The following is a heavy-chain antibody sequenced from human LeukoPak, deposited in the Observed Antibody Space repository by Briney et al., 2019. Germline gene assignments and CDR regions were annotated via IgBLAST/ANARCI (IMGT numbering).Heavy chain of an antibody. CDR2: INPNSGGT. V-gene: IGHV1-2*02. J-gene: IGHJ4*02. CDR3: ARAQSLTAPAGTFANS. Sequence: ASVKASCKASGYTFTAYFLHWVRRAPGQGFEWMGWINPNSGGTYYTQTFQGRVTMTRDTSISTAYMELSSLRSDDTAVYYCARAQSLTAPAGTFANSWGQGTLVTVSS. CDR1: GYTFTAYF. D-gene: IGHD6-13*01.